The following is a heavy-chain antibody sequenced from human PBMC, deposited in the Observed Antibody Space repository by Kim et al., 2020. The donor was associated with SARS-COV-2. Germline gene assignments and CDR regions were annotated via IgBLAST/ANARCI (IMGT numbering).Heavy chain of an antibody. J-gene: IGHJ4*02. V-gene: IGHV3-23*01. CDR3: AKDLGSRSIAARPGY. Sequence: DSVEGRFTTSRDNSKNPLYLQMNSLGAEDTAVYYCAKDLGSRSIAARPGYWGQGTLVTVSS. D-gene: IGHD6-6*01.